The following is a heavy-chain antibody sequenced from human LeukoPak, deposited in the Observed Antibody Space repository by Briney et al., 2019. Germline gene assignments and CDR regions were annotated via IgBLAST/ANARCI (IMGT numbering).Heavy chain of an antibody. CDR3: ARGRKDYDILTGYYRAGPPDY. Sequence: SETLSLACAVYGGSFSGYYWSWIRQPPGKGLEWIGEINHSGSTNYNPSLKSRVTISVDTSKNQFSLKLSSVTAADTAVYYCARGRKDYDILTGYYRAGPPDYWGQGTLVTVSS. D-gene: IGHD3-9*01. CDR1: GGSFSGYY. CDR2: INHSGST. J-gene: IGHJ4*02. V-gene: IGHV4-34*01.